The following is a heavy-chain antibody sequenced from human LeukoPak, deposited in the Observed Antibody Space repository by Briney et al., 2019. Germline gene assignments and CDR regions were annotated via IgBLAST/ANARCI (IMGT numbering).Heavy chain of an antibody. CDR2: IYYSGST. Sequence: PSETLSLTCTVSGGSISSYYWSWIRQPPGKGLEWIGYIYYSGSTNYNPSLKSRVTISVDTSKNQFSLKLSSVTAADTAVYYCARTSSSRNYYMDVWGKGTTVTVSS. D-gene: IGHD6-13*01. V-gene: IGHV4-59*01. CDR3: ARTSSSRNYYMDV. CDR1: GGSISSYY. J-gene: IGHJ6*03.